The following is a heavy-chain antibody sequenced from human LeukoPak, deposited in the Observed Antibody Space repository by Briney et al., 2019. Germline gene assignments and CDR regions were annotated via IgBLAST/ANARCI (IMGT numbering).Heavy chain of an antibody. Sequence: ASVKVSCKASGGTFSSYAISWVRQAPGQGLEWMGGIIPIFGTANYAQKFQGRVTITADGSTSTAYVELSSLRSEDTAVYYCARYSGYEGNWFDPWGQGTLVTVSS. D-gene: IGHD5-12*01. CDR2: IIPIFGTA. CDR1: GGTFSSYA. V-gene: IGHV1-69*13. CDR3: ARYSGYEGNWFDP. J-gene: IGHJ5*02.